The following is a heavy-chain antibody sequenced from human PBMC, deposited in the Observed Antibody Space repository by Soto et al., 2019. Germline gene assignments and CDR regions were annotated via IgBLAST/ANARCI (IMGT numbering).Heavy chain of an antibody. CDR1: GFTVSSNY. J-gene: IGHJ4*02. CDR3: ARVYGDYEKYYFDY. Sequence: GGSLRLSCAASGFTVSSNYMSWVRQAPGKGLEWVSVIYSGGSTYYADSVKGRFTISRHNSKNTLYLQMNSLRAEDTAVYYCARVYGDYEKYYFDYWGQGTLVTVSS. V-gene: IGHV3-53*04. CDR2: IYSGGST. D-gene: IGHD4-17*01.